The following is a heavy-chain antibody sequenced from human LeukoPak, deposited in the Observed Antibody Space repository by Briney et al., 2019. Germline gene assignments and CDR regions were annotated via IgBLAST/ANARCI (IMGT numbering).Heavy chain of an antibody. D-gene: IGHD6-13*01. V-gene: IGHV3-48*01. Sequence: GGSLRLSCAASGFTFSSYSMNWVRQAPGKGLEWVSYISSSSSTIYYADSVKGRFTISRDNAKNSLYLQMNSLRAEDTAVYYCARGAAAGAEDYYYYYYYMDVWGKGTTVTVSS. CDR3: ARGAAAGAEDYYYYYYYMDV. J-gene: IGHJ6*03. CDR2: ISSSSSTI. CDR1: GFTFSSYS.